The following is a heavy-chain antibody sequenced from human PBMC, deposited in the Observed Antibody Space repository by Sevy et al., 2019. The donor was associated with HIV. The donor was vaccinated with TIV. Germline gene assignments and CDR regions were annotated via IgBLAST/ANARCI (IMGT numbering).Heavy chain of an antibody. V-gene: IGHV1-18*01. D-gene: IGHD2-21*02. Sequence: ASVKVSCKASGYPFSSYGISWVRQAPGQGLEWMGWISADSGNSNYAQNLQGRVTMTTDTSTSTAYMELRSLRFDDTAVYYCARDLGGYGGNSIDYWGQGTLVTVSP. CDR3: ARDLGGYGGNSIDY. CDR2: ISADSGNS. J-gene: IGHJ4*02. CDR1: GYPFSSYG.